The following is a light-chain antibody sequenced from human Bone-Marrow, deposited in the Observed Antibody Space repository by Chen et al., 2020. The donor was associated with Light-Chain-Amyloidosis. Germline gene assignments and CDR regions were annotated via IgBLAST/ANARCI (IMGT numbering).Light chain of an antibody. J-gene: IGLJ3*02. V-gene: IGLV2-23*02. CDR1: SSDVRSYNL. CDR2: EVS. Sequence: QSALTQPASVSGSPAPSTTISCTGTSSDVRSYNLVPWYQQHPGKAPKLMIYEVSKRPSGVSNRFSGSKSGNTASLTISGLQAEDEAYYYCCSCAGRDVFGGGTKLTVL. CDR3: CSCAGRDV.